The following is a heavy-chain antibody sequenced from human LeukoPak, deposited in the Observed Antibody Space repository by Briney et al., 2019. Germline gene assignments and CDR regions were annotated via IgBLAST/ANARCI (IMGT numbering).Heavy chain of an antibody. D-gene: IGHD3-10*01. V-gene: IGHV3-30*02. CDR3: AKDRLRFGELLSYDY. J-gene: IGHJ4*02. CDR1: GFTFSSYG. Sequence: GGSLRPSCAASGFTFSSYGMHWVRQAPGKGLEWVAFIRYDGSNKYYADSVKGRFTISRDNSKNTLYLQMNSLRAEDTAVYYCAKDRLRFGELLSYDYWGQGTLVTVSS. CDR2: IRYDGSNK.